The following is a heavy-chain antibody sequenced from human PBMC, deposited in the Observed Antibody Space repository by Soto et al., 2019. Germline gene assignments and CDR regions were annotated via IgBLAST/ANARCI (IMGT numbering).Heavy chain of an antibody. V-gene: IGHV3-33*01. CDR3: ARDRGLPSPPTNAFDI. CDR1: GFTFSSYG. J-gene: IGHJ3*02. CDR2: IWYDGSNK. Sequence: GGSLRLSCAASGFTFSSYGMHWVRQAPGKGLEWVAVIWYDGSNKYYADSVKGRFTISRDNSKNTLYLQMNSLRAEDTAVYYCARDRGLPSPPTNAFDIWGQGTMVTVSS. D-gene: IGHD2-15*01.